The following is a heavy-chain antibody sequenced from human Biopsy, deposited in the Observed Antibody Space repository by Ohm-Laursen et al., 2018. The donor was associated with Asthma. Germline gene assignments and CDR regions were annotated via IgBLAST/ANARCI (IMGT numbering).Heavy chain of an antibody. V-gene: IGHV3-30*03. J-gene: IGHJ4*02. D-gene: IGHD3-10*01. CDR2: ISYDGNHK. Sequence: SLRLSCAASGFMFRSFGMHWVRQAPGKGLEWVAVISYDGNHKFYEDSVKGRFTISRDNSMKTLYLHMNSLRVEDTAVYYCARGLDYSGRSGFDYWGQGTLVTVSS. CDR1: GFMFRSFG. CDR3: ARGLDYSGRSGFDY.